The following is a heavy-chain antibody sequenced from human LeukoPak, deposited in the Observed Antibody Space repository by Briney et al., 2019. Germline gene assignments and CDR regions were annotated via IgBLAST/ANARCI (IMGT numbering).Heavy chain of an antibody. Sequence: GGSLRLSCAASGFTFSSYAMSWVRQAPGKGLEWVSVISGSGVTTSYADSVKGRFSISRDNSKNTLYLQMNSLRAEDTAVYYCAKGRDGDYVDYWGQGTLVTVSS. J-gene: IGHJ4*02. CDR2: ISGSGVTT. V-gene: IGHV3-23*01. D-gene: IGHD4-17*01. CDR3: AKGRDGDYVDY. CDR1: GFTFSSYA.